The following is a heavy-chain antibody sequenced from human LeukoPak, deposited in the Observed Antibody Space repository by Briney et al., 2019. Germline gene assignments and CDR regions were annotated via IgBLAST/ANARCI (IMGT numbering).Heavy chain of an antibody. CDR2: FDPEDGET. J-gene: IGHJ1*01. Sequence: ASVKSSCKVSGYTLTEVFMHCVRQAPVKGLVRRGGFDPEDGETIYAQKFQGRVTMTEDTSTDTAYMELSSLRSEDTAVYYCATPTRSHYYDILTGYSYFQHWGQGTLVTVSS. CDR3: ATPTRSHYYDILTGYSYFQH. V-gene: IGHV1-24*01. CDR1: GYTLTEVF. D-gene: IGHD3-9*01.